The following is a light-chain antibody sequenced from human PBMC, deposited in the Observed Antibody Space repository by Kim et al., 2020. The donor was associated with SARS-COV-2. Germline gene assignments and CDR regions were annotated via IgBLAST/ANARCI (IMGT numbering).Light chain of an antibody. CDR1: SGNSTDA. Sequence: SVKLTCPLSSGNSTDAIAWHQQQPEKGPGYLMKVVSDGSHNKGDGSPDRFSGSSSGAERYLTISSLQSEDEADYYCQTWDTGIRVFGGGTKVTV. CDR3: QTWDTGIRV. V-gene: IGLV4-69*01. CDR2: VVSDGSH. J-gene: IGLJ3*02.